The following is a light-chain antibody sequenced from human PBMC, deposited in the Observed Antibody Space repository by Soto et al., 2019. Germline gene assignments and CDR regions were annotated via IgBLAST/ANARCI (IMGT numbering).Light chain of an antibody. CDR1: QSINNY. Sequence: DIQLTQSPSTLSASVGDRVTISCRASQSINNYLAWYQQKPGKAPKLLIYKASTLESGVPSTFSGSGSGTEFRLTISSLQPDDFATYYCQQYGNLWTFGQGTKVEIK. CDR3: QQYGNLWT. V-gene: IGKV1-5*03. CDR2: KAS. J-gene: IGKJ1*01.